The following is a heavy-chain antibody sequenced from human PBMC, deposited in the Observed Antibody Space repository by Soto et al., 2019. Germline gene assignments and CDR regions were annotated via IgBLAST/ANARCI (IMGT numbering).Heavy chain of an antibody. CDR1: GFTFSSYA. J-gene: IGHJ4*02. Sequence: PGGSLRLSCAASGFTFSSYAMSWVRQAPGKGLEWVSAISGSGGSTYYADSVKGRFTISRDNSKNTLYLQMNSLRAEDTAVYYCAKASEGYCSSTSCSHFDYWGQGTLVTVSS. CDR3: AKASEGYCSSTSCSHFDY. D-gene: IGHD2-2*01. CDR2: ISGSGGST. V-gene: IGHV3-23*01.